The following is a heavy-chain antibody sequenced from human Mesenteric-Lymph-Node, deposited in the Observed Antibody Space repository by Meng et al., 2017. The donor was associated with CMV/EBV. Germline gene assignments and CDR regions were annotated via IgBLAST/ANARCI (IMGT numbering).Heavy chain of an antibody. Sequence: GESLKISCAASGFTFSSYSMNWVRQAPGKGLEWVSVIFGDGTTYYAGSVRGRFTISRDNSKDTLYLQMNSLRAEDTAVYYCVRYYGAGSYFGDSWGQGTQVTVSS. J-gene: IGHJ4*02. CDR3: VRYYGAGSYFGDS. CDR1: GFTFSSYS. CDR2: IFGDGTT. D-gene: IGHD3-10*01. V-gene: IGHV3-53*01.